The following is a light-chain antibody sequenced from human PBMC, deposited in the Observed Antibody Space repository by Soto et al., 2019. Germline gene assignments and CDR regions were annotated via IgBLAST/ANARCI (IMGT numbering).Light chain of an antibody. CDR3: QSYDSSLSAL. CDR1: SSNIGAGYD. CDR2: GNS. J-gene: IGLJ3*02. Sequence: QSVLTQPPSVSGAPGQRVTISCTGSSSNIGAGYDVHWYQQLPGTAPKLLIYGNSNRPSGVPDRFSGSKSGTSASLAITGLHAEYEADYYCQSYDSSLSALFGGGTKLTVL. V-gene: IGLV1-40*01.